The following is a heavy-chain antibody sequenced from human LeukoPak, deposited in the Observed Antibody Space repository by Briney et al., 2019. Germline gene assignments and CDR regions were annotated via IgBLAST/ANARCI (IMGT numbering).Heavy chain of an antibody. V-gene: IGHV3-72*01. CDR1: GFTFSDHF. Sequence: PGGSLRLSCVASGFTFSDHFMDWVRQAPGKGLEWVGRTRNNANSCTTGYAASVKGRFTISRDDSKNSLYLQMNSLKTEDTAVYYCARARGIYYFYYMDVWGKGTTVTVSS. CDR2: TRNNANSCTT. CDR3: ARARGIYYFYYMDV. D-gene: IGHD6-13*01. J-gene: IGHJ6*03.